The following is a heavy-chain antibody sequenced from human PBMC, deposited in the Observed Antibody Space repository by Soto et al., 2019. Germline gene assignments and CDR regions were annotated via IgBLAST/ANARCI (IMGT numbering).Heavy chain of an antibody. J-gene: IGHJ4*02. V-gene: IGHV4-59*01. CDR1: GGSISSYY. D-gene: IGHD6-13*01. CDR2: IYYSGST. CDR3: ARXMGSSPGIAAAGTAFDY. Sequence: PSETLSLTCTVSGGSISSYYWSWIRQPPGKGLEWIGYIYYSGSTNYNPSLKSRVTISVDTSKNQFSLRLSSVTAADTAVYYCARXMGSSPGIAAAGTAFDYWGQGTLVTVSS.